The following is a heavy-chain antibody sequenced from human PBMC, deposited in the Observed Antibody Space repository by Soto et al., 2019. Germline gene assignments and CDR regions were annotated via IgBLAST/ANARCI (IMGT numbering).Heavy chain of an antibody. V-gene: IGHV4-30-2*06. CDR3: ARDPIHWFDP. J-gene: IGHJ5*02. CDR1: GASITSDGYS. CDR2: IFHRGST. Sequence: SETLSLTCAVSGASITSDGYSWSWIRQSPGKGLEWIGYIFHRGSTQFNPSLRCRVTLSVDRAKSQCSLSLNAVTAADAAVYYCARDPIHWFDPWGQGALVTVSS.